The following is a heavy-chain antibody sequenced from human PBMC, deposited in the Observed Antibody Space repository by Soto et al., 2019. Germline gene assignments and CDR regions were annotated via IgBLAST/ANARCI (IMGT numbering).Heavy chain of an antibody. V-gene: IGHV4-38-2*01. Sequence: SETLSLTCAVSGYSISLGYYWGWIRQPPGEGLEWIGSIYHSGGTYYNPSLKSRVPVSVATSKNQVSLRVRSVTVAEPARYYCLRVVEAATRHTDFDSWGQGVVVTVSS. J-gene: IGHJ4*02. D-gene: IGHD2-15*01. CDR1: GYSISLGYY. CDR2: IYHSGGT. CDR3: LRVVEAATRHTDFDS.